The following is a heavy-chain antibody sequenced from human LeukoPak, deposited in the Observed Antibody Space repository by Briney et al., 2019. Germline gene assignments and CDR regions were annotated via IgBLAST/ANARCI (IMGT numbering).Heavy chain of an antibody. Sequence: GGSLRLSCAASGFTFSDYGMHWVRQAPGKGLDWVAVISYDGSYKSYGDSLKGRVTISRDNSKNTLYLQMNNLRPEDTAVYYCAGDHGAYFCGSWFDSWGQGALVTVSS. CDR1: GFTFSDYG. D-gene: IGHD3-10*01. CDR2: ISYDGSYK. CDR3: AGDHGAYFCGSWFDS. V-gene: IGHV3-30*03. J-gene: IGHJ5*01.